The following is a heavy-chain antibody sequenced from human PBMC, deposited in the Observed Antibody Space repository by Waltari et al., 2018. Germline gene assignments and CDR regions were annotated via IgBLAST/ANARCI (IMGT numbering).Heavy chain of an antibody. CDR2: IKSKTDGGTT. D-gene: IGHD5-12*01. V-gene: IGHV3-15*07. CDR3: TTVSGYHFDY. Sequence: EVQLVESGGGLVKPGGSLRLSCAASGFTFSNAWMTWVRQAPGKGLEWGGRIKSKTDGGTTDYAAPVKGRFTISRDDSKNTLYLQMNSLKTEDTAVYYCTTVSGYHFDYWGQGTLVTVSS. CDR1: GFTFSNAW. J-gene: IGHJ4*02.